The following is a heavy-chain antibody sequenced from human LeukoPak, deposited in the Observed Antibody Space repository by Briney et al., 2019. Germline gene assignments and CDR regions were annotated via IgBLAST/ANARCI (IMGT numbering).Heavy chain of an antibody. CDR3: ARVEVAGTGHYYMDV. CDR2: INTGTGSP. D-gene: IGHD6-19*01. CDR1: GYTFTSYA. Sequence: ASVKVSCKASGYTFTSYAMNWVRQAPGQGLEWMGWINTGTGSPTYAQAFTGRFVLSLDTSVSTAYLQISSLKAEDTAVYYCARVEVAGTGHYYMDVWGKGTTVTVSS. V-gene: IGHV7-4-1*02. J-gene: IGHJ6*03.